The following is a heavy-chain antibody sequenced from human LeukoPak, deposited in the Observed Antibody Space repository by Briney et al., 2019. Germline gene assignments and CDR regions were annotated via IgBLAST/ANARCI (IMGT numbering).Heavy chain of an antibody. Sequence: SETLSLTCTVSGGSISSSSYYWGWIRQPPGKGLEWIGSIYYSGSTYYNPSLKSRVTISVDTSKNQFSLKLSSVTAADTAVYYCARGGGPDYDILTGYYPGDAFDIWGQGTMVTVSS. CDR1: GGSISSSSYY. CDR3: ARGGGPDYDILTGYYPGDAFDI. J-gene: IGHJ3*02. V-gene: IGHV4-39*07. CDR2: IYYSGST. D-gene: IGHD3-9*01.